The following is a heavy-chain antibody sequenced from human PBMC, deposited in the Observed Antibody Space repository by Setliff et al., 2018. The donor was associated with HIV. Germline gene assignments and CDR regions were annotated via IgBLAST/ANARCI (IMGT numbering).Heavy chain of an antibody. D-gene: IGHD2-2*01. CDR3: VRRAAAAEVFDY. Sequence: GSAVKVSCKASGYSFTSYSRHWLRQAPGHRLEWMGWLRTGTGDTSYSVKLQGRVTFTRDTSASTAYMELSSLGSEDTAVYYSVRRAAAAEVFDYWGQGTLVTVSS. V-gene: IGHV1-3*04. CDR2: LRTGTGDT. CDR1: GYSFTSYS. J-gene: IGHJ4*02.